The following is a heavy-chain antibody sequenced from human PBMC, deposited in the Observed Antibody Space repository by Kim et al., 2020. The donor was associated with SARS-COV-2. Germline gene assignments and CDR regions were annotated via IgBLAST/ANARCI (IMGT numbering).Heavy chain of an antibody. Sequence: GGSLRLSCAASGFTFSSYGMHWVRQAPGKGLEWVAVIWYDGSNKYYADSVKGRFTISRDNSKNTLYLQMNSLRAEDTAVYYCARGKYYDYVWGSYRQNYYYYGMDVWGQGTTVTVSS. J-gene: IGHJ6*02. CDR1: GFTFSSYG. D-gene: IGHD3-16*02. CDR2: IWYDGSNK. V-gene: IGHV3-33*01. CDR3: ARGKYYDYVWGSYRQNYYYYGMDV.